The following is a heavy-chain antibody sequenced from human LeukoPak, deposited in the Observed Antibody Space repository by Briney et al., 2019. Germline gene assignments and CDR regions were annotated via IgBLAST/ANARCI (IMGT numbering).Heavy chain of an antibody. J-gene: IGHJ6*02. CDR1: GGSISSYY. CDR2: IYYSGSI. V-gene: IGHV4-59*08. CDR3: ARRMGYCSSTSCPGGPQDYYYGMDV. Sequence: SETLSLTCTVSGGSISSYYWSWIRQPPGKGLEWIGYIYYSGSINYNPSLKSRVTISVDTSKNQFSLKLSSVTAADTAVYYCARRMGYCSSTSCPGGPQDYYYGMDVWGQGTTVTVSS. D-gene: IGHD2-2*01.